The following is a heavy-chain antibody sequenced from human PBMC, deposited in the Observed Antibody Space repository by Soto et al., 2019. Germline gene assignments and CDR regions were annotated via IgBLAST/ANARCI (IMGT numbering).Heavy chain of an antibody. CDR3: AREPISTPRGVTQVDP. V-gene: IGHV4-31*03. D-gene: IGHD3-10*01. J-gene: IGHJ5*02. Sequence: QVRLQESGPGLVRPSQTLSLTCNVSGAPISSGGFYWSWIRQHPGKGPAWIGYIYNSGTTFYNPSLGSRVTMSLVAAKNHFSLELRSVTVADTAVYYCAREPISTPRGVTQVDPWGQGTQVTVSS. CDR1: GAPISSGGFY. CDR2: IYNSGTT.